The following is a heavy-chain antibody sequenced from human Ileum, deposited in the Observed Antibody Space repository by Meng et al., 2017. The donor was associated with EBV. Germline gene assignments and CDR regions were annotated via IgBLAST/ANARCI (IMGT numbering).Heavy chain of an antibody. J-gene: IGHJ4*02. V-gene: IGHV4-4*02. D-gene: IGHD3-16*01. CDR3: ARDFGPHQLWY. Sequence: VQVEGSGPGLGEPSGTLSLPCAVSGGSIRRGNWGSWVRQPPGKGLEWIGEIYHSGSTNYNPSLKSRVTISVDKSKNQFSLKLSSVTAADTAVYYCARDFGPHQLWYWGQGTLVTVSS. CDR1: GGSIRRGNW. CDR2: IYHSGST.